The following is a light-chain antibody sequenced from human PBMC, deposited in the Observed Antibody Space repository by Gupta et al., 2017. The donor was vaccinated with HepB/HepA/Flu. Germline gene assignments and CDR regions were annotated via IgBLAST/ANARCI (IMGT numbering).Light chain of an antibody. CDR2: DVS. J-gene: IGLJ2*01. CDR1: SSDVGGYNY. CDR3: SSYTSSSPVV. Sequence: ALTQPASVSGSPGQSITISCTGTSSDVGGYNYVSWYQQHPGKAPKLMIYDVSNRPSGVSNRFSGSKSGNTASLTISGLQAEDEADYYCSSYTSSSPVVFGGGTKLTVL. V-gene: IGLV2-14*03.